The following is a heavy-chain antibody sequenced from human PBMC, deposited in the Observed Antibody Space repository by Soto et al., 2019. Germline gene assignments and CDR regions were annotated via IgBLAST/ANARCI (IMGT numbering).Heavy chain of an antibody. D-gene: IGHD6-19*01. V-gene: IGHV3-48*03. Sequence: PGGSLRLSCAASGFTFSSYEMNWVRQAPGEGLEWVSYISSSGSTIYYADSVKGRFTISRDNAKNSLYLQMNSLRAEDTAVYYCARLYSSGWIDAFDIWGQGTIVTVSS. J-gene: IGHJ3*02. CDR2: ISSSGSTI. CDR3: ARLYSSGWIDAFDI. CDR1: GFTFSSYE.